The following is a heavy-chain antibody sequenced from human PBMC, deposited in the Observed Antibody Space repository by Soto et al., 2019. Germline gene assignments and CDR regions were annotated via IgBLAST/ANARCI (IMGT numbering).Heavy chain of an antibody. CDR2: ISGSGGST. D-gene: IGHD3-3*01. CDR1: GFTFSSYA. Sequence: PGGSLRLSCAASGFTFSSYAMSWVRQAPGKXLEWVSAISGSGGSTYYADSVKGRLTISRDNSKNTLYLQMNSLRAEDTAVYYCASSTQNDFWSGYYYYGMDVWGQGTTVTVSS. J-gene: IGHJ6*02. CDR3: ASSTQNDFWSGYYYYGMDV. V-gene: IGHV3-23*01.